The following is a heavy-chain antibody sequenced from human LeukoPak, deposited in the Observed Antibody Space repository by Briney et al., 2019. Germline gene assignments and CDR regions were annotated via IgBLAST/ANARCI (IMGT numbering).Heavy chain of an antibody. V-gene: IGHV5-51*01. Sequence: KDGESLKISCKGSGYSFTSYWIGWVRQMPGKGLEWMGIIYPGDSDTRYSPSFQGQVTISADKSISTAYLQWSSLKASDTAMYYCASTYYYDSSGYYIGPFILWGQGTLVTVSS. J-gene: IGHJ4*02. D-gene: IGHD3-22*01. CDR3: ASTYYYDSSGYYIGPFIL. CDR1: GYSFTSYW. CDR2: IYPGDSDT.